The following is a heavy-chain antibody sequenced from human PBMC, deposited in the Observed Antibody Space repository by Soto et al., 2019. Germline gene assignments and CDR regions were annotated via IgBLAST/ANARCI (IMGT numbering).Heavy chain of an antibody. CDR2: IYYTGST. Sequence: QVHLQESGPGLVKPSQTLSLTLTVSVGSIYTGGFYWSWIRQLPWKVLEWLGYIYYTGSTKYTPSLKSRFTISTDSSDNQFSLRLTSVTASDTAVYYCATSLVTSRTRVDYWGQGTLVTGSS. CDR3: ATSLVTSRTRVDY. V-gene: IGHV4-31*03. CDR1: VGSIYTGGFY. D-gene: IGHD1-26*01. J-gene: IGHJ4*02.